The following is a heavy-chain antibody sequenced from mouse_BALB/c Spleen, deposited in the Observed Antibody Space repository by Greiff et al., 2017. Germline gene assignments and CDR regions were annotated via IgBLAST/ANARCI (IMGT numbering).Heavy chain of an antibody. CDR2: IDPSDSYT. CDR3: ARYYYVYYAMDY. J-gene: IGHJ4*01. D-gene: IGHD1-1*01. CDR1: GYTFTSYW. V-gene: IGHV1-69*02. Sequence: VQLQQPGAELVKPGASVKLSCKASGYTFTSYWMHWVKQRPGQGLEWIGEIDPSDSYTNYNQKFKGKATLTVDKSSSTAYMQLSSLTSEDSAVYYCARYYYVYYAMDYWGQGTSVTVSS.